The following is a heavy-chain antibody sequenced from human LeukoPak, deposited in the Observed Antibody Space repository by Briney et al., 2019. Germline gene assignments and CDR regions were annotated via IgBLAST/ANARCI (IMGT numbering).Heavy chain of an antibody. V-gene: IGHV4-4*07. CDR1: GGSISSYY. D-gene: IGHD2-2*01. CDR2: IYTSGST. J-gene: IGHJ3*02. Sequence: SETLSLTCTVSGGSISSYYWSWIRQPAGKGLEWIGRIYTSGSTNYNPSLKSRVTMSVDTSKNQFSLKLSSVTAADTAVYYCARGCSSTSCYVRGAFDIWGQGTMVTVSS. CDR3: ARGCSSTSCYVRGAFDI.